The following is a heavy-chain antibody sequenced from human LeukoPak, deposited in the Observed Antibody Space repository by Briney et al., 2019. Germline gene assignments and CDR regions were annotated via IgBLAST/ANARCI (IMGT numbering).Heavy chain of an antibody. CDR1: GFTFSSYW. CDR3: ARGLSGWYSRGGWFDP. V-gene: IGHV3-7*01. CDR2: IKQDGSEK. J-gene: IGHJ5*02. Sequence: PGGSLRLSCAASGFTFSSYWMSWDRQAPGKGLEWVANIKQDGSEKYYVDSVKGRFTISRDNAKNSLYLQMNSLRAEDTAVYYCARGLSGWYSRGGWFDPWGQGTLVTVSS. D-gene: IGHD6-19*01.